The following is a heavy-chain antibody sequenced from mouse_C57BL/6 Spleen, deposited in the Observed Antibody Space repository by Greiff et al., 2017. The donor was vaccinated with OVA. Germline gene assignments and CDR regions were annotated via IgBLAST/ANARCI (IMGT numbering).Heavy chain of an antibody. CDR1: GYTFTDYN. V-gene: IGHV1-18*01. J-gene: IGHJ2*01. CDR3: ARYDYVSYYFDY. Sequence: EVQLQQSGPELVKPGASVKIPCKASGYTFTDYNMDWVKQSHGKSLEWIGDINPNNGGTIYNQKFKGKATLTVDKSSSTAYMELRSLTSEDTAVYYCARYDYVSYYFDYWGQGTTLTVSS. CDR2: INPNNGGT. D-gene: IGHD2-4*01.